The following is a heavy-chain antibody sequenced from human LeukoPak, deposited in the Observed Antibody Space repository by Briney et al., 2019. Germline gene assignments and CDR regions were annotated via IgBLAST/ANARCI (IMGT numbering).Heavy chain of an antibody. CDR3: ATAATMVRAADY. V-gene: IGHV1-18*01. D-gene: IGHD3-10*01. CDR2: ISAYNGNT. Sequence: ASVKVSCKASGYTFTSYGISWVRQAPGQGLEWMGWISAYNGNTNYAQKLQGRVTMTEDTSTDTAYMELSSLRSEDTAVYYCATAATMVRAADYWGQGTLVTVSS. J-gene: IGHJ4*02. CDR1: GYTFTSYG.